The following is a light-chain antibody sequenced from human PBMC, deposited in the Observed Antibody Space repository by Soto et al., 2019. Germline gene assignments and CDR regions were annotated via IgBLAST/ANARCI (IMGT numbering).Light chain of an antibody. J-gene: IGLJ2*01. CDR3: SSYTGSSTPVV. CDR2: DVT. CDR1: SSDVGGYNY. Sequence: QSVLTQPASVSGSPGQSITISCTGTSSDVGGYNYVSWYRQHPGFAPKLIIYDVTNRPSGVSSRFSGSKSGNTAYLTISGLQAEDEADYYCSSYTGSSTPVVFGGGTQLTVL. V-gene: IGLV2-14*01.